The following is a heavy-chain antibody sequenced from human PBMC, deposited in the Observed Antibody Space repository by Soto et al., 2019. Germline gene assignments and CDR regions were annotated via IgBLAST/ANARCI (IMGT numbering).Heavy chain of an antibody. Sequence: GGSLRLSCAASGFTFSSYGMHWVRQAPGKGLEWVAVIWYDGSNKYYADSVKGRFTISRDNSKNTLYLQMNSLRAEDTAVYYCASNRVAGPDWYFDLWGRGTLVTVS. CDR3: ASNRVAGPDWYFDL. J-gene: IGHJ2*01. D-gene: IGHD6-19*01. CDR1: GFTFSSYG. V-gene: IGHV3-33*01. CDR2: IWYDGSNK.